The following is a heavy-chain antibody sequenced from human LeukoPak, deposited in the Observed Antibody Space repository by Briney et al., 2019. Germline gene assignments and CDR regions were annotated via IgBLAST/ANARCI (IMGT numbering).Heavy chain of an antibody. Sequence: ASVKVSCKASGYTFSSYGISWVRQAPGQGLEWMGWISAYNGNTNYAQKLQGRVTMTTDTSTSTAYMELRSLRSDDTAVYYCARDEYCSSTSCYTGWFDPWGQGTLVTVSS. CDR3: ARDEYCSSTSCYTGWFDP. CDR1: GYTFSSYG. CDR2: ISAYNGNT. J-gene: IGHJ5*02. V-gene: IGHV1-18*01. D-gene: IGHD2-2*02.